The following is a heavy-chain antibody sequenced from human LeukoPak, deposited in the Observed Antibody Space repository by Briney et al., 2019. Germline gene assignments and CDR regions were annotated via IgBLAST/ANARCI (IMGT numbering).Heavy chain of an antibody. Sequence: ASVKVSCKTYGGTFNNSAISWVRQAPGQGLEWLGGIMPLFGTAVYAQKFQGRVTITKDESTRTVYLELTSLTSDDTAVYYCARDVHGDYGSGWFDPWGQGTLVSVSS. D-gene: IGHD4-17*01. V-gene: IGHV1-69*05. CDR3: ARDVHGDYGSGWFDP. CDR2: IMPLFGTA. CDR1: GGTFNNSA. J-gene: IGHJ5*02.